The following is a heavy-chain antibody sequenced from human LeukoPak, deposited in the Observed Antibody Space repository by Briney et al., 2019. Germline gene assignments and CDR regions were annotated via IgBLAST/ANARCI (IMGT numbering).Heavy chain of an antibody. D-gene: IGHD7-27*01. V-gene: IGHV3-66*01. CDR3: ARDAQTADIDY. CDR1: GFTVSSNY. CDR2: IYSGGST. Sequence: PGGSLRLSCAASGFTVSSNYMSWVRQAPGKGLEWVSVIYSGGSTYYADSVKGRFTISRDNSKNTLYLQMNSLRAEDTAVYYCARDAQTADIDYWGQGTLVSVSS. J-gene: IGHJ4*02.